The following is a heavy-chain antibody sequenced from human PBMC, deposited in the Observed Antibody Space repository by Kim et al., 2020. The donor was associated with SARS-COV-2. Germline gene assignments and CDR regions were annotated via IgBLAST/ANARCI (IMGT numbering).Heavy chain of an antibody. CDR3: ARTGGLKGAVAGTPWYFQH. D-gene: IGHD6-19*01. CDR1: GYTFTSYA. V-gene: IGHV1-3*01. Sequence: ASVKVSCKASGYTFTSYAMHWVRQAPGQRLEWMGWINAGNGNTKYSQKFQGRVTITRDTSASTAYMELSSLRSEDTAVYYCARTGGLKGAVAGTPWYFQHWGQGTLVTVSS. J-gene: IGHJ1*01. CDR2: INAGNGNT.